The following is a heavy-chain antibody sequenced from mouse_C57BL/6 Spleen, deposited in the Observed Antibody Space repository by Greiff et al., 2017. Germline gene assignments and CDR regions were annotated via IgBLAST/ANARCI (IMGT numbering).Heavy chain of an antibody. CDR3: TRSLIYYYGSSSYYAMDY. Sequence: VQLQQSGAELVRPGASVTLSCKASGYTFTDYEMHWVKQTPVHGLEWIGAIDPETGGTAYNQKFKGKAILTADKSSSTAYMELRSLTSEDSAVYYCTRSLIYYYGSSSYYAMDYWGQGTSVTVSS. V-gene: IGHV1-15*01. CDR1: GYTFTDYE. D-gene: IGHD1-1*01. CDR2: IDPETGGT. J-gene: IGHJ4*01.